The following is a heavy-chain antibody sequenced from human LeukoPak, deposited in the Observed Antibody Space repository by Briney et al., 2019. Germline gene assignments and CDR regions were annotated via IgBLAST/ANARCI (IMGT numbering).Heavy chain of an antibody. CDR1: GFTFSGYW. CDR3: ARDPPRRYYYYYYMDV. J-gene: IGHJ6*03. CDR2: INSDGSST. Sequence: GGSLRLSCAASGFTFSGYWMHWVRQAPGKGLVWVSRINSDGSSTSYADSVKGRFTISRDNAKNTLYLQMNSLRAEDTAVYYCARDPPRRYYYYYYMDVWGKGTTVTVSS. V-gene: IGHV3-74*01.